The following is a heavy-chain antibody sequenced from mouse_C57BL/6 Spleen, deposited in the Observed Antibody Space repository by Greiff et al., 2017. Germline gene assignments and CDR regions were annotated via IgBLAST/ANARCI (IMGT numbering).Heavy chain of an antibody. J-gene: IGHJ4*01. CDR1: GFSLTSSG. CDR2: IWSGGST. CDR3: ARNIVGYYAMDY. V-gene: IGHV2-2*01. D-gene: IGHD1-3*01. Sequence: VKLQESGPGLVQPSQSLSITCTVSGFSLTSSGVHWVRQSPGKGLEWLGVIWSGGSTDYNAAFISRLSISKDNSKSQVFFKMSSLQADDTAIYYCARNIVGYYAMDYWGQGTSVTVSS.